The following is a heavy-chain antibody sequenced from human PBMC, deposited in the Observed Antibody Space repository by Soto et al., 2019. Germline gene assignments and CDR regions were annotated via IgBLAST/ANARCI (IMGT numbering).Heavy chain of an antibody. CDR3: ARDSRGYSYGSNGFDP. J-gene: IGHJ5*02. CDR2: ISHDGSNK. CDR1: GFTFSSDS. Sequence: GGSLRLSCAASGFTFSSDSVHWDRQAPVKGLEWVAVISHDGSNKNYADSVKDRITIPRDKPKNTLYLQMNSLRAEDTAVYYCARDSRGYSYGSNGFDPWGQGTLVTVSS. D-gene: IGHD5-18*01. V-gene: IGHV3-30-3*01.